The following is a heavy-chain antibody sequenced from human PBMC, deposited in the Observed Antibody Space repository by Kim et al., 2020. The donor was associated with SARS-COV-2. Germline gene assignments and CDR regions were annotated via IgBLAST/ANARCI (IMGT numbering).Heavy chain of an antibody. V-gene: IGHV3-30*18. Sequence: GGSLRLSCAASGFTFSSYGMHWVRQAPGKGLEWVAVMSYDGSNEYYADSVKGRFTISRDNSKNTLYLQMNSLIAEDTAVYYCAKDRRGIAVAAPDYWGQGTLVTVSS. CDR1: GFTFSSYG. CDR3: AKDRRGIAVAAPDY. J-gene: IGHJ4*02. CDR2: MSYDGSNE. D-gene: IGHD6-19*01.